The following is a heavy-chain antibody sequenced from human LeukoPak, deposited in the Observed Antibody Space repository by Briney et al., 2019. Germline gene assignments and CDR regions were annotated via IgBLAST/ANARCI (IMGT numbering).Heavy chain of an antibody. J-gene: IGHJ4*02. V-gene: IGHV5-51*01. CDR3: ARRPSYSSSLYFDY. CDR2: IYPGDSDT. Sequence: GASLKTSCKGSGYSFTSYWIGWVREMRGKGLEWMGIIYPGDSDTRYSPSFQGQVTISADKSSSTAYLQWSSLKASDTAMYYCARRPSYSSSLYFDYWGQGTLVTVSS. D-gene: IGHD6-13*01. CDR1: GYSFTSYW.